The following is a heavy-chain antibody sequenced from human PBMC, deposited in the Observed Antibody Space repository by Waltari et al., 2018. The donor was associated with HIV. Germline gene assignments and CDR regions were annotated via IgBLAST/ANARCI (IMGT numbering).Heavy chain of an antibody. J-gene: IGHJ4*02. CDR3: ARLDFVVIPTAPDDHKGLFYFDY. CDR2: INPYNGDT. Sequence: GDSFTSYRISWVRQAPGQGLEWMGWINPYNGDTDYAHKVQDRVTMPTDPSASTAYMELRSLRSDDTAVYYCARLDFVVIPTAPDDHKGLFYFDYWGQGTLVTVSS. V-gene: IGHV1-18*01. D-gene: IGHD2-2*03. CDR1: GDSFTSYR.